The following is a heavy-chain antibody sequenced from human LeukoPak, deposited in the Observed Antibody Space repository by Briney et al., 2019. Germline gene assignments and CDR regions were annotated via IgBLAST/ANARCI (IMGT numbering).Heavy chain of an antibody. CDR1: GGSISGYY. Sequence: SETLSLTCSVSGGSISGYYWSWIRQPAGKGLEWIGRMDTSGSTDYNTSLTSRFTMSVDTSRNQFSLKLYSVTAADTAVYYCARDQGLTVSPYYYYYGMDVWGQGTTLTVSS. J-gene: IGHJ6*02. CDR3: ARDQGLTVSPYYYYYGMDV. D-gene: IGHD4-17*01. CDR2: MDTSGST. V-gene: IGHV4-4*07.